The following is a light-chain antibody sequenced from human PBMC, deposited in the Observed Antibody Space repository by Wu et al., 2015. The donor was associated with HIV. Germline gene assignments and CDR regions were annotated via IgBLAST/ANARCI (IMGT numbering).Light chain of an antibody. Sequence: CRASQMVNSGYLDLGTSTKPGHGSPRLLIYAASSRATGIPDRFTGSGSGTDFALTISRLEPEDFAVYYCQQYANSPLTFGGGTKVEIK. V-gene: IGKV3-20*01. CDR3: QQYANSPLT. CDR2: AAS. CDR1: QMVNSGY. J-gene: IGKJ4*01.